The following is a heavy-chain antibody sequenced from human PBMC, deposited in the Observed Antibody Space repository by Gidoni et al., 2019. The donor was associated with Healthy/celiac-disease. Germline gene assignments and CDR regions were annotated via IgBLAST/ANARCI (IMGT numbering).Heavy chain of an antibody. D-gene: IGHD5-12*01. V-gene: IGHV3-48*01. CDR1: GFTFSSYS. CDR2: SSSSSSTI. J-gene: IGHJ4*02. CDR3: ARERSSGYDYYFDY. Sequence: EVQLVESGGGLVQPGGSLRLSCAASGFTFSSYSMNWVRQAPGKGLEWVSYSSSSSSTIYYADSVKGRFTISRDNAKNSLYLQMNSLRAEDTAVYDCARERSSGYDYYFDYWGQGTLVTVSS.